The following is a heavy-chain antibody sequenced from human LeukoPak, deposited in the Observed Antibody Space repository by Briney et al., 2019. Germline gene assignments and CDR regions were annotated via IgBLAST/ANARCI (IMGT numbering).Heavy chain of an antibody. CDR3: ARGLGDFWSGYHDY. D-gene: IGHD3-3*01. Sequence: SETLSLTCAVYGGSFSGYYWSWIRQPPGKGLEWIGEINHSGSTNYNPSLKSRVTISADTSKNQFSLKLSSVTAADTAVYYCARGLGDFWSGYHDYWGQGTLVTVSS. CDR2: INHSGST. V-gene: IGHV4-34*01. CDR1: GGSFSGYY. J-gene: IGHJ4*02.